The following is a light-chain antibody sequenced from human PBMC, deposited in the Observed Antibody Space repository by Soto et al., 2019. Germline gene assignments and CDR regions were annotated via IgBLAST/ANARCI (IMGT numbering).Light chain of an antibody. CDR1: QSISSY. Sequence: DIQMTQSPSSLSASVGDRVTITCRASQSISSYLNWYQQKPGKAPKLLIYAASSLQSGVPSRFSGSGSGTEFTLIISGLQPEDFATYYCQQLNSYPLTFGQGTRLEIK. CDR3: QQLNSYPLT. V-gene: IGKV1-9*01. CDR2: AAS. J-gene: IGKJ5*01.